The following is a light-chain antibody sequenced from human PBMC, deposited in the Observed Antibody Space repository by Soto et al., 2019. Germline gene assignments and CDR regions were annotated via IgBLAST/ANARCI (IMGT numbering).Light chain of an antibody. Sequence: IQLTQSPSSLSASVGDRVTITCRASQGISSYLAWYQQKPGKAPKLLIYAASTLQSGVPSRFSGSGSETEFTLTISSLQPDDLGTYYCQQYNNYFTFGQGTKVDIK. CDR2: AAS. CDR1: QGISSY. CDR3: QQYNNYFT. J-gene: IGKJ1*01. V-gene: IGKV1-9*01.